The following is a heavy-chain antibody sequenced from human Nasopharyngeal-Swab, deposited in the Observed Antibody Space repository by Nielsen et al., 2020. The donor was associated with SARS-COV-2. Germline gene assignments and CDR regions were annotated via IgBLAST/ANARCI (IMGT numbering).Heavy chain of an antibody. CDR3: AGGLDIVVVPAAPPQLSSSGMDV. J-gene: IGHJ6*02. V-gene: IGHV1-46*01. CDR1: GYTFTSYY. D-gene: IGHD2-2*01. CDR2: INPSGGSA. Sequence: ASVKVSCKASGYTFTSYYMHWVRQAPGQGLEWMGIINPSGGSASYAQKFQGRVTMTRDTSTSTAYMELSSLRSEDTAVYYCAGGLDIVVVPAAPPQLSSSGMDVGAKGPRSPSP.